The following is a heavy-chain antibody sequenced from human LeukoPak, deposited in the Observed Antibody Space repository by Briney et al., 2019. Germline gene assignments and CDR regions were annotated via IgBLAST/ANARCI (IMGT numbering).Heavy chain of an antibody. CDR2: ISGPGSTK. CDR1: GFTFKNYA. Sequence: GGSLRLSCAASGFTFKNYAVSWVRQAPGKGLVWVSTISGPGSTKYYADSVEGRFTISRDDSKNNLFLQMNSLRAEDTAVYYCARVVEYSSGSWFDPWGQGTLVTVSS. J-gene: IGHJ5*02. D-gene: IGHD2-21*01. CDR3: ARVVEYSSGSWFDP. V-gene: IGHV3-23*01.